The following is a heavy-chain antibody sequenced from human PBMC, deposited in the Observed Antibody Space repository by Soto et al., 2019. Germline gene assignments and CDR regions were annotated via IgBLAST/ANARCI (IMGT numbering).Heavy chain of an antibody. CDR2: IIPIFGTA. J-gene: IGHJ6*02. CDR1: GGTFSSYA. D-gene: IGHD2-2*01. CDR3: ATSSLGYCSSTSCYSPGIMDV. V-gene: IGHV1-69*13. Sequence: SVKVSCKASGGTFSSYAISWVRQAPGQGLEWMGGIIPIFGTANYAQKFQGRVTITADESTSTAYMELSSLRSEDTAVHYCATSSLGYCSSTSCYSPGIMDVWGQGTTVTVSS.